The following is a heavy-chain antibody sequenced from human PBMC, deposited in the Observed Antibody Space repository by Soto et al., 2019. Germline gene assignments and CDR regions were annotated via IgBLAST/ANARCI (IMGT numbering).Heavy chain of an antibody. V-gene: IGHV1-18*01. CDR1: GYTFTSYG. CDR3: ASFSIAATDPYGMDV. D-gene: IGHD6-13*01. Sequence: QVQLVQSGAEVKKPGASVKVSCKASGYTFTSYGISWVRQAPGQGLEWMGWISAYNGNTNYAQKLQGRVTMTTDTPTRTAYMELRSRRSDDTAVYYCASFSIAATDPYGMDVWGQGTTVTVSS. CDR2: ISAYNGNT. J-gene: IGHJ6*02.